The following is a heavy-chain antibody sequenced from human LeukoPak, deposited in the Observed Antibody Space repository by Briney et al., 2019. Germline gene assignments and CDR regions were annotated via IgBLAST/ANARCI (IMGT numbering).Heavy chain of an antibody. D-gene: IGHD1-26*01. CDR1: GGSFSGYY. Sequence: SETLSLTCAVYGGSFSGYYWSWIRQPPAKGLEWIGEINHSGSTNYNPSLKSRVTISVDTSKNQFSLKLSSVTAADTAVYYCARRIVGASGYFDYWGQGTLVTVSS. V-gene: IGHV4-34*01. CDR2: INHSGST. CDR3: ARRIVGASGYFDY. J-gene: IGHJ4*02.